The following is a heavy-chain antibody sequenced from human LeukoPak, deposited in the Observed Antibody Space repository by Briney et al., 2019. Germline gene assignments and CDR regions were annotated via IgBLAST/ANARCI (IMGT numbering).Heavy chain of an antibody. V-gene: IGHV1-8*01. CDR3: ARLTADCSGGSCYFYFDY. Sequence: ASVKLSCKASGYTFTSYDINWVRQATGQGLEWMGWMNPNSGNTGYAQKFQGRVTMTRNTSISTAYMELSSLRSEDTAVYYCARLTADCSGGSCYFYFDYGGQGTLVTVSS. CDR1: GYTFTSYD. D-gene: IGHD2-15*01. J-gene: IGHJ4*02. CDR2: MNPNSGNT.